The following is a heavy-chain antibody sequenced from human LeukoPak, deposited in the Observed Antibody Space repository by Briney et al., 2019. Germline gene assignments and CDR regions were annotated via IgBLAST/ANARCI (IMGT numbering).Heavy chain of an antibody. D-gene: IGHD2-8*01. CDR3: PRGVLLNGAPGIGGWFDP. Sequence: SETLSLTCAVYGWSFSGYYWSWIRQPPGKGLEWIGEISHSGSTKYNPSHKSRGTISIDTSNNQFSLKRISVISADTAVEYGPRGVLLNGAPGIGGWFDPWGQGTLVTVSS. CDR2: ISHSGST. CDR1: GWSFSGYY. J-gene: IGHJ5*02. V-gene: IGHV4-34*01.